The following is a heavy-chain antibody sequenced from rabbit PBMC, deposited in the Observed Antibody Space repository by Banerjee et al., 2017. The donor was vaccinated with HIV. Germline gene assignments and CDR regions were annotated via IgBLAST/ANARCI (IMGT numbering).Heavy chain of an antibody. D-gene: IGHD4-1*01. CDR3: ARDLAGVIGWNFNL. V-gene: IGHV1S45*01. Sequence: QEQLVESGGGLVQPEGSLTLTCKASGLDFSSNYYMCWVRQAPGKGLEWIACIDIGSGGSTWYASWAKGRFTISRTSSTTVTLQMTSLTAADTATYFCARDLAGVIGWNFNLWGQGTLVTVS. CDR2: IDIGSGGST. J-gene: IGHJ4*01. CDR1: GLDFSSNYY.